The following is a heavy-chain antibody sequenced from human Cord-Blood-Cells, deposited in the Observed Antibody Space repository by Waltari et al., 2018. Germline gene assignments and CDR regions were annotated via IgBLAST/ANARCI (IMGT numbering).Heavy chain of an antibody. CDR3: ARGKRPNAFDI. CDR2: IYSGGIT. V-gene: IGHV3-53*01. CDR1: GFTVSSNY. Sequence: EVQLVESGGGLIQPGGSLRLSCAASGFTVSSNYMSWVRQAPGKGLEWVSVIYSGGITYYADSAKGRFTSSRDNSKNTRYLQMNSLRAEDTAVYYCARGKRPNAFDIWGQGTMVTVSS. J-gene: IGHJ3*02. D-gene: IGHD1-1*01.